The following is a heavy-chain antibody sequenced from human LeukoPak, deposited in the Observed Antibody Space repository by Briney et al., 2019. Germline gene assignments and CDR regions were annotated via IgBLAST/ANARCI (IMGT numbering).Heavy chain of an antibody. D-gene: IGHD5-18*01. CDR1: GDSITRSDYH. V-gene: IGHV4-39*01. CDR2: MRYSGTT. J-gene: IGHJ4*02. Sequence: SETLSLTCTVPGDSITRSDYHWGWIRQPPGKGLEWIGSMRYSGTTSYNASLESRVTISVDTSNNQFSLKMISVTAADTAVCYCARLRAFSYGHLDYWGQGILVTVSS. CDR3: ARLRAFSYGHLDY.